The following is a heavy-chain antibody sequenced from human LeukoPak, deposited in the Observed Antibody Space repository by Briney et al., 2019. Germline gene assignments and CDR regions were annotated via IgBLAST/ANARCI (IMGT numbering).Heavy chain of an antibody. CDR3: ARTQSQSGSYRYYFGY. CDR1: GASVGRAGYY. D-gene: IGHD1-26*01. J-gene: IGHJ4*02. Sequence: SETLSLTCTVSGASVGRAGYYWSWIRQPPGGGLEWIGYVYYIASTNYNPSLKSRVTMSVDPSKNQFSLKVKSVTAADTAMYYCARTQSQSGSYRYYFGYWGQGTLVTVSS. CDR2: VYYIAST. V-gene: IGHV4-61*08.